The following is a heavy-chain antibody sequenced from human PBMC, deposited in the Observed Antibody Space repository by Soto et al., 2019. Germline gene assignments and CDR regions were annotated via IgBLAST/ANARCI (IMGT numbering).Heavy chain of an antibody. D-gene: IGHD2-15*01. J-gene: IGHJ3*01. CDR2: ISSSSSYI. CDR1: GFTFSSYS. CDR3: ARGEYCSGGSCYSSPFDV. V-gene: IGHV3-21*01. Sequence: GGSLRLSCAASGFTFSSYSINWVRQAPGKGLEWVSSISSSSSYIYYADSVKGRFTMSRDNAKNSLYLQMNSLRAEDTAVYYCARGEYCSGGSCYSSPFDVWGQGTMVTVSS.